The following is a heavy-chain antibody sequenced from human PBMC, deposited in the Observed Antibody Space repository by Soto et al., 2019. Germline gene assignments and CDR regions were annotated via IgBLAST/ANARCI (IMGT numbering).Heavy chain of an antibody. J-gene: IGHJ3*02. V-gene: IGHV4-34*01. CDR3: ARVGIAARPDAFDI. CDR1: GGSFSGYY. CDR2: INHSGST. Sequence: LSLTCAVYGGSFSGYYWSWIRQPPGKGLEWIGEINHSGSTNYNPSLKSRVTISVDTSKNQFSLKLSSVTAADTAVYYCARVGIAARPDAFDIWGQGTVVTVSS. D-gene: IGHD6-6*01.